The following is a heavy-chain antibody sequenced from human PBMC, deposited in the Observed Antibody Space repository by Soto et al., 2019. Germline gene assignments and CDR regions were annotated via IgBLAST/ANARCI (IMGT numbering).Heavy chain of an antibody. J-gene: IGHJ6*02. CDR2: VNAGNGNT. CDR1: GYTFTSYA. CDR3: ARGGAVASYYYGMDV. D-gene: IGHD3-16*01. V-gene: IGHV1-3*01. Sequence: ASGKVSCKASGYTFTSYAMHWVRQAPGQRLEWMGWVNAGNGNTKYSQKFQGRVTITRDTSASTAYMELSSLRSEDTAVYYCARGGAVASYYYGMDVWGQGTTVTVSS.